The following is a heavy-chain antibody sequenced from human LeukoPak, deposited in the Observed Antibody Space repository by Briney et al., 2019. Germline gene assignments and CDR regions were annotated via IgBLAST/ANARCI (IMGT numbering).Heavy chain of an antibody. CDR1: GVSISSGSYY. J-gene: IGHJ5*02. CDR3: AREGKDSSGYYYESWFDH. Sequence: PSQTLSLTCTVSGVSISSGSYYWSWLRQPAGKGLEWIVRIYTSGSTNYNPSLKSRVTISVDTSKNQFSLKLSSVTAADTAVYYCAREGKDSSGYYYESWFDHWGQGTLVTVSS. D-gene: IGHD3-22*01. CDR2: IYTSGST. V-gene: IGHV4-61*02.